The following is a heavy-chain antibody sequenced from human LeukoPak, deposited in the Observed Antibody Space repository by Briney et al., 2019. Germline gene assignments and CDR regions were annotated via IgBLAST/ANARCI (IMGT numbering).Heavy chain of an antibody. Sequence: ASVKVSCKASGYSFTSYGISWVRQAPGQGLEWMGWINAFNGDTNHAQKFQGRVTMITDTSTSTAYMELRSLRSDDTAVYYCARAGSGPWHDPWGQGTLDTVSS. CDR1: GYSFTSYG. J-gene: IGHJ5*02. CDR3: ARAGSGPWHDP. D-gene: IGHD3-10*01. CDR2: INAFNGDT. V-gene: IGHV1-18*01.